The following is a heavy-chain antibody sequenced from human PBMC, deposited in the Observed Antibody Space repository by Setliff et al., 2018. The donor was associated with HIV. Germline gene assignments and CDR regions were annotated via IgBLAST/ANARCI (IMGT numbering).Heavy chain of an antibody. V-gene: IGHV4-61*05. CDR1: GGSISGSTYY. D-gene: IGHD3-10*01. J-gene: IGHJ5*02. CDR2: IHTTGST. CDR3: ARAPYVSGSFGWFDP. Sequence: SETLSLTCSVSGGSISGSTYYWGWIRQPPGKGLEWIGQIHTTGSTNYNPSLKSRVTISMDTSKNQFSLNLNSVTATDTAVYYCARAPYVSGSFGWFDPWGQGTLVTVSS.